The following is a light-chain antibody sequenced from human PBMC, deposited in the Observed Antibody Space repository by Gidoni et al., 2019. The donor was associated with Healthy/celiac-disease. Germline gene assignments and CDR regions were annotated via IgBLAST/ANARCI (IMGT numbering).Light chain of an antibody. CDR1: QSISSY. V-gene: IGKV1-39*01. J-gene: IGKJ4*01. Sequence: DIQMTQSPSSLSASVGDRVTITCRASQSISSYLNWYQQKPGKAPKLLIYAASSLQSGVPSSFSHSGSGTDFTLTISSLQPEDFATYYCQQSYSTPLTFGGGTKVEIK. CDR3: QQSYSTPLT. CDR2: AAS.